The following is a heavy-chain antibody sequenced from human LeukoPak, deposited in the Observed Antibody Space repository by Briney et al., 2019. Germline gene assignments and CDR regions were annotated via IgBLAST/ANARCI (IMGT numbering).Heavy chain of an antibody. V-gene: IGHV3-23*01. J-gene: IGHJ4*02. CDR3: AATYSSGWLHFDY. CDR2: ISGSGGST. CDR1: GFTFSSDE. D-gene: IGHD6-19*01. Sequence: GGSLRLSCAASGFTFSSDEMNWGRQAPGKGLEWVSTISGSGGSTYYADSVKGRFTISRDNSKNTLYLQMNSLRAEDTAVYYCAATYSSGWLHFDYWGQGTLVTVSS.